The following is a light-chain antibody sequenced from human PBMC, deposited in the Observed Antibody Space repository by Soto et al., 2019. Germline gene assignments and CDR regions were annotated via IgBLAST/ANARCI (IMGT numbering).Light chain of an antibody. J-gene: IGLJ3*02. CDR1: SSDVGGYDS. V-gene: IGLV2-14*01. CDR2: EVT. CDR3: SSYTPTTMV. Sequence: QSALTQPASVSGSPGQSITISCTGTSSDVGGYDSVSWYQQYPGKAPKLMIYEVTSRPSGISNRFSASKSGNTASLTISGLQPEDEANYYCSSYTPTTMVFCGGTQLTVL.